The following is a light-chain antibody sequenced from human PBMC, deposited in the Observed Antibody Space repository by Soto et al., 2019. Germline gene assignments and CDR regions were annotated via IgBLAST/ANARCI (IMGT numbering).Light chain of an antibody. Sequence: QSALTQPPSVSGSPGQSVTISCTGTSSDVGSYNRVSWYQQPPGTAPKVMIYEVSNRPSGVPDRFSGSKSDNTASLTISGLQAEDEADYYCSTYTSSSTYVFGTGTKVTVL. CDR1: SSDVGSYNR. J-gene: IGLJ1*01. V-gene: IGLV2-18*02. CDR3: STYTSSSTYV. CDR2: EVS.